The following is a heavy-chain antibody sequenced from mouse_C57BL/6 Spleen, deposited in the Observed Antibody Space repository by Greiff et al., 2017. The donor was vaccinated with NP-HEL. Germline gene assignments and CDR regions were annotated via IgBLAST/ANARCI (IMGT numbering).Heavy chain of an antibody. CDR3: TYSMVTTWFAY. CDR2: IDPENGDT. D-gene: IGHD2-2*01. V-gene: IGHV14-4*01. J-gene: IGHJ3*01. CDR1: GFNIKDDY. Sequence: VQLQQSGAELVRPGASVKLSCTASGFNIKDDYMHWVKQRPEQGLEWIGWIDPENGDTEYASKFQGKATITADTSSNTAYLQLSSLTSEDTAVYYCTYSMVTTWFAYWGQGTLVTVSA.